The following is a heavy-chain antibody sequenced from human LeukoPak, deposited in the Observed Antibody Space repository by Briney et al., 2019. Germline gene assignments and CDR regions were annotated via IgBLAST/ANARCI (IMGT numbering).Heavy chain of an antibody. CDR3: ASISYGTMIVPRAYFDY. CDR1: GYTFNSYG. Sequence: ASVKVSCKASGYTFNSYGISWVRQAPGQGLEWMGGIIPIFGTANYAQKFQGRVTITADESTSTAYMELSSLRSEDTAVYYCASISYGTMIVPRAYFDYWGQGTLVTVSS. CDR2: IIPIFGTA. V-gene: IGHV1-69*13. J-gene: IGHJ4*02. D-gene: IGHD3-22*01.